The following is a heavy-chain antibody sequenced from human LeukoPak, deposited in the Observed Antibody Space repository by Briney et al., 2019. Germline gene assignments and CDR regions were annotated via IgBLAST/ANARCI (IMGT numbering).Heavy chain of an antibody. CDR1: GGSISSSSYY. V-gene: IGHV4-39*07. CDR2: IYYSGST. CDR3: ARVGGSGSYPFDY. Sequence: SETLSLTCTVSGGSISSSSYYWGWIRQPPGKGLEWIGSIYYSGSTYYNPSLKSRVTISVDTSKNQFSLKLSSVTAADTAVYYCARVGGSGSYPFDYWGQGTLVTVSS. D-gene: IGHD3-10*01. J-gene: IGHJ4*02.